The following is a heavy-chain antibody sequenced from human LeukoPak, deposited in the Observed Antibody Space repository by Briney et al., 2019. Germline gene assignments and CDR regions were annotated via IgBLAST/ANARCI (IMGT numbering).Heavy chain of an antibody. Sequence: SETLSLTCTVSGGSISSSSYYWGWIRQPPGKGLEWIGSIYYSGSTYYNPSLKSRVTISVDTSKNQFSLKLSSVTAADTAVYYCARHRRGSSGWYYFDYWGQGTLVTVSS. J-gene: IGHJ4*02. D-gene: IGHD6-19*01. CDR1: GGSISSSSYY. CDR3: ARHRRGSSGWYYFDY. CDR2: IYYSGST. V-gene: IGHV4-39*01.